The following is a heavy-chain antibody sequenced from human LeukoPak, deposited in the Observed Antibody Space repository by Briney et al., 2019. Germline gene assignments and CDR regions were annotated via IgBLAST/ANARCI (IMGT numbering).Heavy chain of an antibody. CDR3: AKAEREGGSPFGFDI. D-gene: IGHD1-26*01. Sequence: GGSLRLSCAASGFTFSSYGIHWVRQAPGKGLEWVAVISYDGSNKYYADSVKGRFTISRDNSKNTVYLQMNSLRAEDTAVYYCAKAEREGGSPFGFDIWGKGTMVTVSS. CDR1: GFTFSSYG. CDR2: ISYDGSNK. J-gene: IGHJ3*02. V-gene: IGHV3-30*18.